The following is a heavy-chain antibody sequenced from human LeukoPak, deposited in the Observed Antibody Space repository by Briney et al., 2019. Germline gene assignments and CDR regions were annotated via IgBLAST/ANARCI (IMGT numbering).Heavy chain of an antibody. V-gene: IGHV4-61*01. CDR2: IYYSGST. CDR3: ARASAPGAFDI. J-gene: IGHJ3*02. Sequence: SETLSLTCTVSGGSISSSSYYWSWIRQPPGKGLEWIGYIYYSGSTNYNPSLKSRVTISVDTSKNQFSPKLSSVTAADTAVYYCARASAPGAFDIWGQGTMVIVSS. CDR1: GGSISSSSYY.